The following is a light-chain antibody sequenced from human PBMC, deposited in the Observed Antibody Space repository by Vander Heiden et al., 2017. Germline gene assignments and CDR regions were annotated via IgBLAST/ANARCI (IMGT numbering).Light chain of an antibody. V-gene: IGKV3-15*01. Sequence: VMTQSPATLAASPGERATLSCRAGQDIGNNLAWYQQKPGQAPRLLIYEASLRDTGIPARFSGSGYGIEFTLTISSRQSEDFAIYYCQLDAPWPPQTFGQGTKLEI. CDR1: QDIGNN. CDR3: QLDAPWPPQT. CDR2: EAS. J-gene: IGKJ2*01.